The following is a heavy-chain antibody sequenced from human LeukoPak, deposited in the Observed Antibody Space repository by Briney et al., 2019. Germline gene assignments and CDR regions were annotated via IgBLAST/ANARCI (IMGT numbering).Heavy chain of an antibody. V-gene: IGHV3-66*02. CDR2: LYSGGST. J-gene: IGHJ4*02. CDR1: GFTVSSKY. Sequence: GGSLRLSCAASGFTVSSKYMSWVRQAPGKGLEWVSVLYSGGSTYYADSVKGRFTISRDNSKNTLYLQMDSLTAEDTAVYYCASPDGDYFSPFDNWGQGTLVTVSS. D-gene: IGHD4-17*01. CDR3: ASPDGDYFSPFDN.